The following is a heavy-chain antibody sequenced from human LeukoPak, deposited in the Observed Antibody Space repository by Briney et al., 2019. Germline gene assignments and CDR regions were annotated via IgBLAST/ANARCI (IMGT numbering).Heavy chain of an antibody. CDR1: GGTFSSYA. J-gene: IGHJ5*02. Sequence: SVKVSCKASGGTFSSYAISWVRQAPGQGLEWMGGIIPIFGTANYAQKFQGRVTITTDESTSTAYMELSSPRSEDTAVYYCARDWSQWLVGRIAYLNWFDPWGQGTLVTVSS. CDR3: ARDWSQWLVGRIAYLNWFDP. CDR2: IIPIFGTA. V-gene: IGHV1-69*05. D-gene: IGHD6-19*01.